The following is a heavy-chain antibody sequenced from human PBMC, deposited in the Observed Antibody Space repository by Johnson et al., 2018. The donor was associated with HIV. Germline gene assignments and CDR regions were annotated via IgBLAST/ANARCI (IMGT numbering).Heavy chain of an antibody. Sequence: QVQLVESGGGVVQPGRSLRLSCAASGFTFSDYYMSWVRQAPGKGLQWVAFIRNDGSNEYYADSVKGRFTISRDNAKNSLYLQMNSLRAEDTAVNYCARRVEGRRSANDAFDIWGQGTMVTVSS. CDR1: GFTFSDYY. CDR2: IRNDGSNE. CDR3: ARRVEGRRSANDAFDI. V-gene: IGHV3-33*08. D-gene: IGHD1-1*01. J-gene: IGHJ3*02.